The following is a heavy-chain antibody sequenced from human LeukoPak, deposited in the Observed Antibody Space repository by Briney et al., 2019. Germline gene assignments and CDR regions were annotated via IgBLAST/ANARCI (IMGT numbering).Heavy chain of an antibody. J-gene: IGHJ4*02. D-gene: IGHD3-22*01. CDR2: ISYDGSNE. Sequence: GRSLRLSCAASGFTFSSYAMHWVRQAPGKGLEWVAVISYDGSNEYYADSVKGRFTISRDNSKNTLYLQMNSLRAEDTAVYYCARTIWGTNYYDSSGLLDYWGQGTLVTVSS. CDR1: GFTFSSYA. V-gene: IGHV3-30*01. CDR3: ARTIWGTNYYDSSGLLDY.